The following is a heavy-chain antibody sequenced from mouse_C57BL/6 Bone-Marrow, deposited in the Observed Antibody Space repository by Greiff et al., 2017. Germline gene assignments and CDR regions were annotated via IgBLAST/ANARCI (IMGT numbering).Heavy chain of an antibody. CDR3: ARSWYYGIPYAMDY. CDR2: IYPGSGST. J-gene: IGHJ4*01. Sequence: QVQLKQPGAELVKPGASVKMSCKASGYTFTSYWITWVKQRPGQGLEWIGDIYPGSGSTNYNEKFKSKATLTVDTSSSTAYMQRSSLTSEDSAVYYGARSWYYGIPYAMDYWGQGTSVTVSS. CDR1: GYTFTSYW. D-gene: IGHD1-1*01. V-gene: IGHV1-55*01.